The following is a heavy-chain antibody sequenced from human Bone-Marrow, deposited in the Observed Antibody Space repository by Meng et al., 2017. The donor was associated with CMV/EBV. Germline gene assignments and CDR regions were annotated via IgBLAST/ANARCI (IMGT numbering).Heavy chain of an antibody. J-gene: IGHJ4*02. CDR1: GGSISSGGYY. CDR2: IYDNWST. Sequence: SETLSFTCTVSGGSISSGGYYWSWIRQPPGKGLEWIAYIYDNWSTNYHPSLKSRVTISVDTSKNQFSLKLTSVTAADTAVYYCARGSPGEYYTNSRGYFYFDNWGQGTLVTVSS. V-gene: IGHV4-61*08. CDR3: ARGSPGEYYTNSRGYFYFDN. D-gene: IGHD3-22*01.